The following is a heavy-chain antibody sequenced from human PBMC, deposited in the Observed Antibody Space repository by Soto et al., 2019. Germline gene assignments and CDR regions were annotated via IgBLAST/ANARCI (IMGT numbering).Heavy chain of an antibody. D-gene: IGHD6-13*01. V-gene: IGHV5-51*01. J-gene: IGHJ5*02. CDR1: GYSFTSYW. Sequence: EVQLVQSGAEVKKPGESLKISCKGSGYSFTSYWIGWVRQMPGKGLEWMGIIYPGDSDTRYSPSFQGQVTISADKSISTAYLQWSSLKASDTAMYYCARRVGPGSSSFSDNWFDPWGQGTLVTVSS. CDR2: IYPGDSDT. CDR3: ARRVGPGSSSFSDNWFDP.